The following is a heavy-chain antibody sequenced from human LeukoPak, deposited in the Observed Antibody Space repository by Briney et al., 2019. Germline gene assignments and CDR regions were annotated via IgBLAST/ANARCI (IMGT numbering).Heavy chain of an antibody. CDR1: GGSISSSSYY. Sequence: SETLSLTCTVSGGSISSSSYYWGWIRQPPGKGLEWIGEINHSGSTNYNPSLKSRVTISVDTSKNQFSLKLSSVTAADTAVYYCARGPYYYDSSDLPPFGYWGQGTLVTVSS. CDR3: ARGPYYYDSSDLPPFGY. J-gene: IGHJ4*02. CDR2: INHSGST. D-gene: IGHD3-22*01. V-gene: IGHV4-39*07.